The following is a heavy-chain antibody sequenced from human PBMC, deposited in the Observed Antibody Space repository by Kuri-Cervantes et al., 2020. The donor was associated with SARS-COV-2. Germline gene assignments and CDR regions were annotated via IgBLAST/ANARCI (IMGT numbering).Heavy chain of an antibody. CDR3: ARDPIDTIFGMAAYYYYYMDV. D-gene: IGHD3-3*01. J-gene: IGHJ6*03. CDR2: IKQDGTEK. Sequence: GGSLRLSCAASGFTFSSYWMSWVRQAPGKGLEWVANIKQDGTEKYYVDSVKGRFTISRDNAKNSLYLQMSSLRAEDTAVYYCARDPIDTIFGMAAYYYYYMDVWGKGTTVTVSS. V-gene: IGHV3-7*01. CDR1: GFTFSSYW.